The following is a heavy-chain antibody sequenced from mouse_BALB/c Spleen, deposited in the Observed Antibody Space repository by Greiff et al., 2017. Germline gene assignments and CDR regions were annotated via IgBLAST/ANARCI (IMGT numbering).Heavy chain of an antibody. Sequence: QVQLQQSGAELARPGASVKLSCKASGYTFTSYWMQWVKQRPGQGLEWIGAIYPGDGDTRYTQKFKGKATLTADKSSSTAYMQLSSLASEDSAVYYCARGDYYYGSSYFDYWGQGTTLTVSS. CDR3: ARGDYYYGSSYFDY. V-gene: IGHV1-87*01. CDR1: GYTFTSYW. J-gene: IGHJ2*01. CDR2: IYPGDGDT. D-gene: IGHD1-1*01.